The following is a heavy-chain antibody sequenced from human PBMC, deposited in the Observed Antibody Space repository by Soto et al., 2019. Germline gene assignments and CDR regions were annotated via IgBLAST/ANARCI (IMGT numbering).Heavy chain of an antibody. CDR2: ISGPGATI. Sequence: EVQLLEAGGNLIQPGGSLRLSCAASGFTFSSYAMSWVRQAPGQGLEWLSAISGPGATIYYADSVKGRFTISRENSKNPLYLQMKSLTAEDTAVYYCAKMLTMVRGVTGLRDFACWGQGTLVTVSS. CDR3: AKMLTMVRGVTGLRDFAC. CDR1: GFTFSSYA. J-gene: IGHJ4*02. V-gene: IGHV3-23*01. D-gene: IGHD3-10*01.